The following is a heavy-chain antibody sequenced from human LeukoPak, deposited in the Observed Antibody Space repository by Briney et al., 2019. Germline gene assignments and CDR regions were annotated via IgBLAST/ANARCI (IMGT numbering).Heavy chain of an antibody. J-gene: IGHJ4*02. Sequence: SETLSLTCTVSGGSISSSSYYWGWIRQPPGKGLEWIGSIYYSGSTYYNPSLKSRVTISVDTSKNQFSLKLSSVTAADTAVYYCARHVLYGRWLQSVTRNPFFDYWGQGTLVTVSS. D-gene: IGHD5-24*01. V-gene: IGHV4-39*01. CDR2: IYYSGST. CDR3: ARHVLYGRWLQSVTRNPFFDY. CDR1: GGSISSSSYY.